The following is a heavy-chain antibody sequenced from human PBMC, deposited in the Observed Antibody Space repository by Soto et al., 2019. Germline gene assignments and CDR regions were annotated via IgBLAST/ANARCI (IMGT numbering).Heavy chain of an antibody. CDR3: ATSRTLPCHSWDSSSCWALDM. CDR2: IIPIFGAA. D-gene: IGHD6-13*01. Sequence: ASVKVSCRASGGTFNNYAISWVRQAPGQGLEWMGGIIPIFGAAVYAQKFQGRVTITADESTSTAYMELSSLRSEDTALYYCATSRTLPCHSWDSSSCWALDMWGQGTMVTVSS. CDR1: GGTFNNYA. V-gene: IGHV1-69*13. J-gene: IGHJ3*02.